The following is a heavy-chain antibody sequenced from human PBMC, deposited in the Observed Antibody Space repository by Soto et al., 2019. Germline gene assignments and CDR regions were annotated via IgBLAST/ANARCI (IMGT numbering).Heavy chain of an antibody. CDR1: GFTFSSSA. V-gene: IGHV1-58*01. CDR3: ARDPTRGYY. D-gene: IGHD5-12*01. CDR2: IVLGNGNT. J-gene: IGHJ4*02. Sequence: SVKVSCKASGFTFSSSAVQWVRQARGQPLEWIGWIVLGNGNTNYAQKFQQRVTITRDMSTSTAYMEVRSLTSEDTAVYHCARDPTRGYYWGQGTLVTVS.